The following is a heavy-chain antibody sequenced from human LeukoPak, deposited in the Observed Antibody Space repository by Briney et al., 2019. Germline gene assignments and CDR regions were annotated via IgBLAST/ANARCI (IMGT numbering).Heavy chain of an antibody. CDR3: ARDRRKYYDFWSGYYLFDY. V-gene: IGHV1-69*13. D-gene: IGHD3-3*01. J-gene: IGHJ4*02. CDR1: GGTFSSYA. CDR2: IIPIFGTA. Sequence: SVKVSCKASGGTFSSYAISWVRQAPGQGLEWMGGIIPIFGTANYAQKFQGRVTITADESTSTAYMELSSLRSEDTAVYYCARDRRKYYDFWSGYYLFDYWGQGTLVTVSS.